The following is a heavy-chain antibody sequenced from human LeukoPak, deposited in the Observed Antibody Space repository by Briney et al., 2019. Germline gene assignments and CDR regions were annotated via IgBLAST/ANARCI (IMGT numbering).Heavy chain of an antibody. CDR1: GFTFSSYA. J-gene: IGHJ6*02. CDR3: ARDGPTWGRMGV. D-gene: IGHD7-27*01. V-gene: IGHV3-23*01. Sequence: PGGSLRLSCAASGFTFSSYAMSWVRQAPGKGLEWVSAISGSGGSTYYADSVKGRFTISRDNSKNTLFLQMNSLRVEDTAVYYCARDGPTWGRMGVWGQGTTVTVSS. CDR2: ISGSGGST.